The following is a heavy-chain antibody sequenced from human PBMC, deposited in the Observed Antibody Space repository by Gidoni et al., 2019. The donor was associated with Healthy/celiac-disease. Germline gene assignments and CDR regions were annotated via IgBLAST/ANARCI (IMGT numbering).Heavy chain of an antibody. CDR3: ARDGDYDSSGYYPLGFDP. D-gene: IGHD3-22*01. J-gene: IGHJ5*02. Sequence: QVQLQESAPVLVKPSETLSLTCTVFSRSLRCSYWRWTRQPPGKGLEWLWYIYYSGSTNYNPSLKSRVTISVDTSKNQFSLKLSSVTAADTAVYYCARDGDYDSSGYYPLGFDPWGQGTLVTVSS. CDR1: SRSLRCSY. CDR2: IYYSGST. V-gene: IGHV4-59*01.